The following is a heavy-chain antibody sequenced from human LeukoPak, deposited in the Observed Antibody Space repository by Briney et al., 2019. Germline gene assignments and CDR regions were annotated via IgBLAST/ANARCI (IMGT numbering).Heavy chain of an antibody. CDR1: GFTFSSYA. V-gene: IGHV3-23*01. J-gene: IGHJ6*02. D-gene: IGHD5-18*01. Sequence: GGSLRLSCAASGFTFSSYAMSWVRQAPGKGLKWVSAISGSGGSTYYADSVKGRFTISRDNSKNTLYLQMNSLRAEDTAVYYCAKVVTAMVPYYYGMDVWGQGTTVTVSS. CDR2: ISGSGGST. CDR3: AKVVTAMVPYYYGMDV.